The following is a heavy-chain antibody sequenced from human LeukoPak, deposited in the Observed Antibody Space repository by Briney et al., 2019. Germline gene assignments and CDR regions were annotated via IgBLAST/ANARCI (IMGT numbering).Heavy chain of an antibody. Sequence: GGSLRLSCAASGFTVSTNYMSWVLQAPGKGLEWVSIFYSGGSRYYADSVKGRFTISRDTSKNTLYLQMNSLRVEDTAVYYCARDPSDGINVWGQGTTVTVSS. D-gene: IGHD6-6*01. CDR1: GFTVSTNY. CDR3: ARDPSDGINV. CDR2: FYSGGSR. J-gene: IGHJ6*02. V-gene: IGHV3-66*01.